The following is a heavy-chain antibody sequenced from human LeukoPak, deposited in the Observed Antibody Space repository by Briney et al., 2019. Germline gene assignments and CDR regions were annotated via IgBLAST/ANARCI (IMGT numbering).Heavy chain of an antibody. J-gene: IGHJ4*02. Sequence: GGSLRLSCAASGFTFSSYVMSWVRQAPGKGLEWVSAISGSGGSTYYADSVQGRFTISRDNAKNSIYLQMNGLTAEDTAVYYCARTYGSGSLDYGGQGALVTVSS. CDR2: ISGSGGST. D-gene: IGHD2-15*01. CDR1: GFTFSSYV. V-gene: IGHV3-23*01. CDR3: ARTYGSGSLDY.